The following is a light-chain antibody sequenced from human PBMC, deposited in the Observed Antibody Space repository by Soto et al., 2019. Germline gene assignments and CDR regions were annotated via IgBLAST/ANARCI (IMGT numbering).Light chain of an antibody. J-gene: IGKJ4*01. CDR3: TQGLQTPLT. CDR2: LGS. Sequence: IVMTQSPLSLPVTPGEPASISCRSSQSLLHSNGYNYLDWYLQKPGQSPQLLIYLGSNRASGVPDRFSGSGSGTDFTLKISRVEAEDVGVYYCTQGLQTPLTFGGGTNVEIK. V-gene: IGKV2-28*01. CDR1: QSLLHSNGYNY.